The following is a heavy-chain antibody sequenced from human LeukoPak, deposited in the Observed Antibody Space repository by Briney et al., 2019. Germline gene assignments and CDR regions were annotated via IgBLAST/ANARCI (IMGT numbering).Heavy chain of an antibody. V-gene: IGHV1-2*02. CDR3: ARGIAAAGTVFGYYYYYMDV. D-gene: IGHD6-13*01. J-gene: IGHJ6*03. Sequence: ASVKVSCKASGYTFTGYYMHWVRQAPGQGLEWLGWIDPDSGGTNCAQKFQGRVTMTRDTSISTAYMELSRLRSDDTAVYYCARGIAAAGTVFGYYYYYMDVWGKGTTVTVSS. CDR2: IDPDSGGT. CDR1: GYTFTGYY.